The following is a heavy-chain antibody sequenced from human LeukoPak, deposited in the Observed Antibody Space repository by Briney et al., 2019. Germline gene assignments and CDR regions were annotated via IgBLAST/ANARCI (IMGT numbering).Heavy chain of an antibody. V-gene: IGHV4-30-4*08. D-gene: IGHD5-24*01. CDR1: GGSISSGDYY. CDR2: IYYSGST. Sequence: SETLSLTCTVSGGSISSGDYYWSWIRQPPGKGLEWIGYIYYSGSTYYNPSLKSRVTISVDTSKNQFSLKLSSVTAADTAVYYCAKDLREDAFDIWGQGTMVTVSS. J-gene: IGHJ3*02. CDR3: AKDLREDAFDI.